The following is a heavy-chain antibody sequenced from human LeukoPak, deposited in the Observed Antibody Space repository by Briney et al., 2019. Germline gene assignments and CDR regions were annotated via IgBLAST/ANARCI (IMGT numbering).Heavy chain of an antibody. CDR3: ARWGLGPSFDY. J-gene: IGHJ4*02. Sequence: PGGSLRPSCAASGFTFSSYSMTWVRQAPGKGLEWVSYISGGSDYIFYTDSVKGRFTISRDNAKKSLYLQLNSLRVEDTAVYYCARWGLGPSFDYWGQGTRVTVSS. CDR1: GFTFSSYS. D-gene: IGHD1-26*01. V-gene: IGHV3-21*01. CDR2: ISGGSDYI.